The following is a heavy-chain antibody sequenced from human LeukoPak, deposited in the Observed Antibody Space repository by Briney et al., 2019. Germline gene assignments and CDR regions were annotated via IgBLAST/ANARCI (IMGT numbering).Heavy chain of an antibody. Sequence: GGSLRLSCAASGFTFSDYYMSWIRQAPGKGLEWVSYISSSGSTIYYADSVKGRFTISRDNSKNTLYLQMNSLRAEDAAVYYCARSYDYDSDAFDIWGQGTMVTVSS. V-gene: IGHV3-11*04. CDR3: ARSYDYDSDAFDI. J-gene: IGHJ3*02. CDR1: GFTFSDYY. D-gene: IGHD3-16*01. CDR2: ISSSGSTI.